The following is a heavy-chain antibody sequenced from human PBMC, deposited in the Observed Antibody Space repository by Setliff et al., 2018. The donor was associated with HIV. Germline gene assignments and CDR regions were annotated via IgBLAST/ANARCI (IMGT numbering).Heavy chain of an antibody. CDR3: ARDGGCSYGAFDI. CDR1: GYTFTTYT. Sequence: RASVKVSCKASGYTFTTYTMHWVRQAPGQRPEWMGWVNAGKGNTRYSQKFQGRVVITRDTSANTAYMELSSLRSEDTAVYYCARDGGCSYGAFDIWGQGTRVTVS. V-gene: IGHV1-3*01. D-gene: IGHD2-15*01. J-gene: IGHJ3*02. CDR2: VNAGKGNT.